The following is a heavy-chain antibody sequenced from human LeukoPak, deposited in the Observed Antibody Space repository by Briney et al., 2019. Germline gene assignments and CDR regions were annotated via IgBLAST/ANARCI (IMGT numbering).Heavy chain of an antibody. D-gene: IGHD3-9*01. Sequence: GGSLRLSCAASGFTFSDYYMSWFRQAPGKGLEWVSYISSSGSTIYYADSVKGRFTISRDNAKNSLYLQMNSLRAEDTAVYYCSLSSILAADLYGMDVWGQGTTVTVSS. CDR3: SLSSILAADLYGMDV. V-gene: IGHV3-11*01. CDR2: ISSSGSTI. CDR1: GFTFSDYY. J-gene: IGHJ6*02.